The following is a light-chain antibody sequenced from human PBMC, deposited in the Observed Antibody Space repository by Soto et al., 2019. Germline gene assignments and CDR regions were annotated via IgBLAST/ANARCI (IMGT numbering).Light chain of an antibody. V-gene: IGLV4-60*03. Sequence: QLVLTQSSSASASLGSSVKLTCTLSSGHSDYITAWHQQQPGKSPRFLMNVEGSGSYNKGSGVPDRFSGSSSGADRYLTISNLQSEDEANYYCETWDSYSHVFGTGTKVTVL. J-gene: IGLJ1*01. CDR3: ETWDSYSHV. CDR1: SGHSDYI. CDR2: VEGSGSY.